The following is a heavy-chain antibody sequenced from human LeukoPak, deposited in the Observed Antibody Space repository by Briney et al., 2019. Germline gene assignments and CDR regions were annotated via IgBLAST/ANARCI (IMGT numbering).Heavy chain of an antibody. D-gene: IGHD6-19*01. CDR1: GGSFSGYY. CDR3: ARGRSSGWYGLFFDY. J-gene: IGHJ4*02. V-gene: IGHV4-34*01. CDR2: INHSGST. Sequence: SETLSLTCAVYGGSFSGYYWSWIRQPPGKGLEWIGEINHSGSTNYNPSLKSRVTISVDTSKNQFSLKLSSVTAADTAVYYCARGRSSGWYGLFFDYWGQGTLVTVSS.